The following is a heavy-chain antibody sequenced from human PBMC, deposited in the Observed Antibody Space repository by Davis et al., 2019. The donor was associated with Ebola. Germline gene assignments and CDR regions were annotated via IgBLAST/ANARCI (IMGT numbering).Heavy chain of an antibody. CDR2: INPNSGGT. Sequence: AASVKVSCKASGYTFTSYDINWVRQAPGQGLEWMGWINPNSGGTNYAQKFQGWVTMTRDTSISTAYLQWSSLKASDTAMYYCARPSHDYSNYVDYWGQGTLVTVSS. J-gene: IGHJ4*02. D-gene: IGHD4-11*01. CDR1: GYTFTSYD. V-gene: IGHV1-2*04. CDR3: ARPSHDYSNYVDY.